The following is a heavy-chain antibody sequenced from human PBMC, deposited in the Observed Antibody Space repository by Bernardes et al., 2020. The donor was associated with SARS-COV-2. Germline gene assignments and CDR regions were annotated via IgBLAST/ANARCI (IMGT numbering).Heavy chain of an antibody. J-gene: IGHJ1*01. Sequence: SVKVSCKASGGTFSSYTISWVRQAPGQGLEWMGRIIPILGIANYAQKFQGRVTITADKSTSTAYMELSSLRSEDTAVYYCARGQIINCSSTSCYLAEYFQHWGQGTLVTVSS. D-gene: IGHD2-2*01. CDR2: IIPILGIA. CDR1: GGTFSSYT. CDR3: ARGQIINCSSTSCYLAEYFQH. V-gene: IGHV1-69*02.